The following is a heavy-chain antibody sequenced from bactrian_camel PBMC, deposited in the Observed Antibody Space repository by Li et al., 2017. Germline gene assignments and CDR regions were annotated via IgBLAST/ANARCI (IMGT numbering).Heavy chain of an antibody. J-gene: IGHJ4*01. CDR3: AADYPGTSSGHCSTGIWRSRPRDD. D-gene: IGHD6*01. CDR1: GYRIAGYC. V-gene: IGHV3S63*01. CDR2: SPVYGTV. Sequence: QLVESGGGSVQAGGSLRLSCVLYGYRIAGYCIGWFRQAPGKEREGVAYSPVYGTVTVADSVKGRFTISRDNDRNTVYLQMNSLKPEDSATYYCAADYPGTSSGHCSTGIWRSRPRDDWGQGTQVTVS.